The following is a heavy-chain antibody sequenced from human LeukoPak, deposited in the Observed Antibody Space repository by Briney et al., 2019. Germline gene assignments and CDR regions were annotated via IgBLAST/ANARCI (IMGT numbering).Heavy chain of an antibody. Sequence: GESLKISCKGSGYRFTSYWISWVRQMPGKGLEWMGRIDPSDSYTNYSPSFQGHVAISADKSTSTAYLQWSSLKASDTAMYYCASRATVPPYSWFDPWGQGTLVTVSS. CDR3: ASRATVPPYSWFDP. V-gene: IGHV5-10-1*01. J-gene: IGHJ5*02. CDR1: GYRFTSYW. D-gene: IGHD4-17*01. CDR2: IDPSDSYT.